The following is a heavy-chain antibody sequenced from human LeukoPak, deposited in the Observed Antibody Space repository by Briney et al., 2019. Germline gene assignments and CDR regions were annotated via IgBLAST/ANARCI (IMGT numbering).Heavy chain of an antibody. D-gene: IGHD2-8*02. Sequence: LAGGSLRLSCAASGFTFSSYAMSWVRQAPGKGLEWVSAISGSGGSTYYADSVKGRFTISRDNSKNTLYLQMNSLRAEDTAVYYCAKSASTGPYYYYGMDVWGQGTTVTVSS. V-gene: IGHV3-23*01. CDR2: ISGSGGST. CDR1: GFTFSSYA. CDR3: AKSASTGPYYYYGMDV. J-gene: IGHJ6*02.